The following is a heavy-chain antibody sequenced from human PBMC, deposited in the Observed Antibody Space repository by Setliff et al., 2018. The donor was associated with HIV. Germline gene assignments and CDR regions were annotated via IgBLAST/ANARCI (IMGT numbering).Heavy chain of an antibody. Sequence: GESLKISCAASGFTFSSYAMSWVRQTPEKGLEWVSIITSGYSMSYADSVKGRFTISRDNSKNTVFMQMNSLRVEDTAVYYCTKSQREGSPRTNYYFDYWGQGTLVTVSS. CDR1: GFTFSSYA. D-gene: IGHD2-15*01. CDR3: TKSQREGSPRTNYYFDY. V-gene: IGHV3-23*01. J-gene: IGHJ4*02. CDR2: ITSGYSM.